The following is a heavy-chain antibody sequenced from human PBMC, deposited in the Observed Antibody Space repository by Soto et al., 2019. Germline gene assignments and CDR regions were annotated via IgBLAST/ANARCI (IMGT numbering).Heavy chain of an antibody. CDR3: AKDQTHYYDSSGAFDY. CDR1: GFTFSSYA. Sequence: EVQLLESGGGLVQPGGSLRLSCAASGFTFSSYAMSWVRQAPGKGLEWVSAISGSGGSTYYADSVKGRFTISRDNSKNPLYLQMNSLRAEDTAVYYCAKDQTHYYDSSGAFDYWGQGTLVTVSS. V-gene: IGHV3-23*01. D-gene: IGHD3-22*01. CDR2: ISGSGGST. J-gene: IGHJ4*02.